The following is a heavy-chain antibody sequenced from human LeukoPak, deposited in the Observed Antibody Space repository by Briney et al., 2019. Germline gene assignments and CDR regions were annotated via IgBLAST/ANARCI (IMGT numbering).Heavy chain of an antibody. J-gene: IGHJ4*02. V-gene: IGHV4-59*01. CDR1: GGSISNYY. D-gene: IGHD5-18*01. Sequence: SETLSLTCTVSGGSISNYYWSWIRQPPGKGLEWIGYIYYSGSTNYNPSLKSRVTISVDTSKNQFSLKLSSVTAADTAVYYCATDRREWILTDWGQGTLVTVSS. CDR2: IYYSGST. CDR3: ATDRREWILTD.